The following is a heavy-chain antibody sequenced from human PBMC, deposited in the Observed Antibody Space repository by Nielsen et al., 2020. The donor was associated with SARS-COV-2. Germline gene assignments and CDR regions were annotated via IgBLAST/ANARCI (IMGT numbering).Heavy chain of an antibody. CDR1: GYTFTSYG. Sequence: ASVKVSCKASGYTFTSYGISWVRQAPGQGLEWMGWINPNSGGTNYAQKFQGRVTMTRDTSISTAYMELSRLRSDDTAVYYCARDYLAAAGDAFDIWGQGTMVTVSS. D-gene: IGHD6-13*01. J-gene: IGHJ3*02. V-gene: IGHV1-2*02. CDR2: INPNSGGT. CDR3: ARDYLAAAGDAFDI.